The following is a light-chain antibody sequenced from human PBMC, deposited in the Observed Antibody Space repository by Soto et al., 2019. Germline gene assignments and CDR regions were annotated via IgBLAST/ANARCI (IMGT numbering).Light chain of an antibody. J-gene: IGKJ5*01. CDR3: QQYNSYLIT. CDR1: QSISSW. Sequence: DIPMTQSPSTLSASVGDRVTITCRASQSISSWLAWYQQKPGKAPKLLIYKASSLESGVPSRFSGSGSGTEFTLTISSLQPDDFAPYYCQQYNSYLITVGQGTRLEIK. V-gene: IGKV1-5*03. CDR2: KAS.